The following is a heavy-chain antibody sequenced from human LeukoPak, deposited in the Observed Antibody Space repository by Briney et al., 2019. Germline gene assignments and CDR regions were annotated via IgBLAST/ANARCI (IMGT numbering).Heavy chain of an antibody. CDR2: IYYSGST. Sequence: KSSETLSLTCTVSGGSISNYYWSWIRQPPGKGLEWIGCIYYSGSTNYNPSLKSRVTISVDTSKNQFSLKLSSVTAADTAVYYCAREPGIAAEIDYWGQGTLVTVSS. D-gene: IGHD6-13*01. CDR1: GGSISNYY. V-gene: IGHV4-59*01. J-gene: IGHJ4*02. CDR3: AREPGIAAEIDY.